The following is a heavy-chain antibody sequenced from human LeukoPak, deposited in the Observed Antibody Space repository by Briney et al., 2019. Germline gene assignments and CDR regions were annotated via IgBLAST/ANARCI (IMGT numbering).Heavy chain of an antibody. J-gene: IGHJ4*02. Sequence: GSSVKVSCKASGGTFSSYAISWVRQAPGQGLEWMGRIIPILGIANYAQKFQGRVTITADKSTSTAYMELSSLRSEDTAVYYCARFRFTGLRSTHPFDYWGQGTLVTVSS. V-gene: IGHV1-69*04. CDR2: IIPILGIA. CDR3: ARFRFTGLRSTHPFDY. CDR1: GGTFSSYA. D-gene: IGHD5-12*01.